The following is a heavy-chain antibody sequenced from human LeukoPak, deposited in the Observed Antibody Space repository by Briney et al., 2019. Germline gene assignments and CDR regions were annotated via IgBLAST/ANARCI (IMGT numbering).Heavy chain of an antibody. D-gene: IGHD2/OR15-2a*01. CDR3: AHGLSRVIYVDY. CDR2: IYWNDDK. J-gene: IGHJ4*02. CDR1: GLSLSTSGVS. Sequence: SGPTRVKPTQTLTLTCTFSGLSLSTSGVSVGWIRQPPGKALEWLALIYWNDDKRYSPSLKSRLTIIKDTSKNQVVLTMTNMDPVDTATYYCAHGLSRVIYVDYWGQGTLVTVSS. V-gene: IGHV2-5*01.